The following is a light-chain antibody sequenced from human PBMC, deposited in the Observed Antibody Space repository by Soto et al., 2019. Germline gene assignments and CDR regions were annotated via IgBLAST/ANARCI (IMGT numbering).Light chain of an antibody. J-gene: IGLJ2*01. Sequence: QSALTQPASVSGSPGQSITISCAGTMRDVGAYNLVSWYQQHPGRAPQLIIYEVRNRPSGISFRFSGSKSGNTAFLTISGLHAEDEADYYCSSYTAKSSLIFGGGTKLTVL. CDR2: EVR. V-gene: IGLV2-14*01. CDR3: SSYTAKSSLI. CDR1: MRDVGAYNL.